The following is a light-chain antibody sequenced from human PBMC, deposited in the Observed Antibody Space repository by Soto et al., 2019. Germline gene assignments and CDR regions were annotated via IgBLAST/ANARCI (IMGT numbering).Light chain of an antibody. J-gene: IGKJ1*01. CDR3: LQDYKYPRT. CDR2: AAS. Sequence: AIQMTQSPSSLSASVGDRVTITCRASQGIRNDLGWYQQKPGKAPKLLIYAASSLHSGVPSRFSGSGSSTDFTLTISSLQPEDFATYYCLQDYKYPRTFGQGTKVEIK. V-gene: IGKV1-6*01. CDR1: QGIRND.